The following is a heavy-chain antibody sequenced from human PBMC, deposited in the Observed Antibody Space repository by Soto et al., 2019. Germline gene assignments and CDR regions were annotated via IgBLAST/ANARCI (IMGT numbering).Heavy chain of an antibody. CDR1: GYTFTSYD. J-gene: IGHJ6*02. V-gene: IGHV1-8*01. CDR2: MNPNSGNT. Sequence: QVQLVQSGAEVKKPGASVKVSCKASGYTFTSYDINWVRQATGQGLEWMGWMNPNSGNTGYAQKFQGRVTMTRNTSISTAYMELSSLRSEDTAVYYCARGHRVVLVPAARIYYYYYGMDVWGQGTTVTVSS. D-gene: IGHD2-2*01. CDR3: ARGHRVVLVPAARIYYYYYGMDV.